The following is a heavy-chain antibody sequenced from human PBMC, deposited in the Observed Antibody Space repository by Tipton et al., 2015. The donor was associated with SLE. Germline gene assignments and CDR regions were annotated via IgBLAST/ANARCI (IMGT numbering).Heavy chain of an antibody. CDR3: ARDPDYYDSSGSDY. V-gene: IGHV4-34*01. CDR1: GGSFSGYY. CDR2: IYYSEST. D-gene: IGHD3-22*01. Sequence: TLSLTCAVYGGSFSGYYWSWIRQPPGKGLEWIGSIYYSESTYYNPSLKSRVTISVDTSKNQFSLKLSSVTAADTAVYYCARDPDYYDSSGSDYWGQGTLVTVSS. J-gene: IGHJ4*02.